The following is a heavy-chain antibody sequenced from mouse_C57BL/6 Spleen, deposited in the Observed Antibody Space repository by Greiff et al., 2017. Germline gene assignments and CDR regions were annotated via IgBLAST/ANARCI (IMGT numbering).Heavy chain of an antibody. CDR1: GYAFTNYL. CDR2: INPGSGGT. J-gene: IGHJ2*01. CDR3: ARGLYYFDY. Sequence: VQLVESGAELVRPGTSVKVSCKASGYAFTNYLIEWVKQRPGQGLEWIGVINPGSGGTNYNEKFKGKATLTADKSSSTAYMQLSSVTSEDSAVYFCARGLYYFDYWGQGTTLTVSS. V-gene: IGHV1-54*01.